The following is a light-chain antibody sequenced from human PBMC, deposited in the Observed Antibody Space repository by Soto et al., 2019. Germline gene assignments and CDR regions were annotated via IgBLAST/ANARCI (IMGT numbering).Light chain of an antibody. CDR1: QSVTNY. V-gene: IGKV3-15*01. CDR2: GAS. Sequence: EILLTQSPDTLSLAPGEGAKGSCRASQSVTNYIAWYQQKPGQAPRLLIYGASTRAAGVPARFSGSGSGTAFTLTIRSLQSEDFSVYYCQQYNPSPRATFGGGTKVDI. J-gene: IGKJ4*01. CDR3: QQYNPSPRAT.